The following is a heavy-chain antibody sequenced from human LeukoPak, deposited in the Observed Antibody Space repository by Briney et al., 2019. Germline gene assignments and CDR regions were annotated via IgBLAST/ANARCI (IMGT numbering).Heavy chain of an antibody. D-gene: IGHD3-9*01. CDR1: GFTFSSYG. V-gene: IGHV3-33*01. Sequence: GGSLRLSCAASGFTFSSYGMHWVRQAPGKGLEWVAVIWYDGSNKYYADSVKGRFTISRDNSKNTLYLQMNSLRAEDTAVYYCARDKMYYDILTGYPDYWGQGTLVTVSS. CDR3: ARDKMYYDILTGYPDY. CDR2: IWYDGSNK. J-gene: IGHJ4*02.